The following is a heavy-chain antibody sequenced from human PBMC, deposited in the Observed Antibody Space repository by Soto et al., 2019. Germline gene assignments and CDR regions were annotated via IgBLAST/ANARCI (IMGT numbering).Heavy chain of an antibody. D-gene: IGHD6-19*01. CDR2: INAGNGNT. CDR1: GYTFTSYS. V-gene: IGHV1-3*01. CDR3: ARVPAVARGVGWFDP. Sequence: GASVKVSCKASGYTFTSYSMHWVRHAPGQRLEWMGWINAGNGNTKYSQKFQGRVTITRDTSASTAYMELSSLRSEDTAVYYCARVPAVARGVGWFDPWGQGTLVTVSS. J-gene: IGHJ5*02.